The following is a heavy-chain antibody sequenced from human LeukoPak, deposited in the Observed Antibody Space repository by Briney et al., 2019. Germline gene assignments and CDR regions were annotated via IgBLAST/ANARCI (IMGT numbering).Heavy chain of an antibody. CDR3: AKDTDYYDSSGYYYFDY. J-gene: IGHJ4*02. Sequence: GSLRLSCAASGLTFSSYGMHWVRQAPGKGLEWVAVISYDGSNKYYADSVKGRFTISRDNSKNTLYLQMNSLRAEDTAVYYCAKDTDYYDSSGYYYFDYWGQGTLVTVSS. CDR1: GLTFSSYG. D-gene: IGHD3-22*01. V-gene: IGHV3-30*18. CDR2: ISYDGSNK.